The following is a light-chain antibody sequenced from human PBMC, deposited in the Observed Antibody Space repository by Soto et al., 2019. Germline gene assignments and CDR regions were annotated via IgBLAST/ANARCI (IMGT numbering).Light chain of an antibody. J-gene: IGLJ2*01. CDR1: SSKIGSNT. Sequence: QAVVTQPPSASGTPGQRVTISCSGSSSKIGSNTVNWYQQLPGTAPKLLIYSNNQRPSGVPDRFSGSKSGTSASLAISGLQSEDEADYYCAAWDDSLNGQVFGGGTKLTVL. V-gene: IGLV1-44*01. CDR2: SNN. CDR3: AAWDDSLNGQV.